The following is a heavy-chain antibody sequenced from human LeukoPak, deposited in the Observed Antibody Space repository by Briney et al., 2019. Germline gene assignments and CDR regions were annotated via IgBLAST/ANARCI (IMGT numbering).Heavy chain of an antibody. D-gene: IGHD4-23*01. Sequence: ASVKVSCKASGYTFTSYGITWVRQAPGQGLEWMGRITAYNGKTNYAQKFQDTVTMTTDTSTSTAYLELRSLRVDDTAVFYCARDINSEQPREDAFDIWGQGTTVTVSS. V-gene: IGHV1-18*01. CDR1: GYTFTSYG. CDR2: ITAYNGKT. CDR3: ARDINSEQPREDAFDI. J-gene: IGHJ3*02.